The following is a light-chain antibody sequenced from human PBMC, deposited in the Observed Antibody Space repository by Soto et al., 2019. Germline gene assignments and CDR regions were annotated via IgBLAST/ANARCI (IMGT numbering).Light chain of an antibody. V-gene: IGLV2-11*01. CDR1: SSDVGGYNY. J-gene: IGLJ2*01. CDR3: CSYAGSYTLEV. CDR2: DVS. Sequence: QSVLTQPRSVSGSPGQSVTISCTGTSSDVGGYNYVSWYQQHPGKAPKLMIYDVSKRPSGVPDRFSGSKSGNTASLTISGLQAEDEADYYCCSYAGSYTLEVFGGGTKLPVL.